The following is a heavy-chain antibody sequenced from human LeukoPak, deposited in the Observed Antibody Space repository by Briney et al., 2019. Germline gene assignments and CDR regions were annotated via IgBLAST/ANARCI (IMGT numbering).Heavy chain of an antibody. CDR3: ATSDDSSGYYVDY. D-gene: IGHD3-22*01. J-gene: IGHJ4*02. CDR1: GGTFSSYA. V-gene: IGHV1-69*13. Sequence: ASVKVSCKASGGTFSSYAISWVRQAPGQGLEWMGGIIPIFGTANCAQKFQGRVTITADESTSTAYMELSSLRSEDTAVYYCATSDDSSGYYVDYWGQGTLVTVSS. CDR2: IIPIFGTA.